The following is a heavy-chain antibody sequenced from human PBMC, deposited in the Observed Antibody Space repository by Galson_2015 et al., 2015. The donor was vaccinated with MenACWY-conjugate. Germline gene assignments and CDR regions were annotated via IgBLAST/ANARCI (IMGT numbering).Heavy chain of an antibody. Sequence: SLRLSCAASGFSLRDHYMGWIRQAPGKGLEWISYISSSSRYINYADSVKGRFTISRDNAEDSLYLQMNSLRADDTAVYYCARVASTRGYSYGFDNWGQGTLVTVSS. J-gene: IGHJ4*02. CDR3: ARVASTRGYSYGFDN. CDR2: ISSSSRYI. V-gene: IGHV3-11*06. CDR1: GFSLRDHY. D-gene: IGHD5-18*01.